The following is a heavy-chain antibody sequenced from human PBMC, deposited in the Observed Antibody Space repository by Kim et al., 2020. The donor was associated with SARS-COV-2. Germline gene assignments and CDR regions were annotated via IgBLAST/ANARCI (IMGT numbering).Heavy chain of an antibody. V-gene: IGHV3-30-3*01. CDR2: ISYDGSNK. CDR1: GFTFSSYA. J-gene: IGHJ5*02. D-gene: IGHD1-26*01. Sequence: GGSLRLSCAASGFTFSSYAMHWVRQAPGKGLEWVAVISYDGSNKYYADSVKGRFTISRDNSKNTLYLQMNSLRAEDTAVYYCAGREGGFDPWGQGTLVTVSS. CDR3: AGREGGFDP.